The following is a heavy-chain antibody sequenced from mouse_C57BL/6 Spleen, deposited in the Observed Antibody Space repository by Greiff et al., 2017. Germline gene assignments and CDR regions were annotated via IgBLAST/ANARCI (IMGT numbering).Heavy chain of an antibody. J-gene: IGHJ3*01. CDR1: GFTFSSYA. CDR3: ASYDYEGFAY. Sequence: EVKLMESGGGLVKPGGSLKLSCAASGFTFSSYAMSWVRQTPEKRLEWVATISDGGSYTYYPDNVKGRFTISRDTAKNNLDLQMSHLKSEDTAMYYCASYDYEGFAYWGKGTLVTVSA. D-gene: IGHD2-4*01. CDR2: ISDGGSYT. V-gene: IGHV5-4*03.